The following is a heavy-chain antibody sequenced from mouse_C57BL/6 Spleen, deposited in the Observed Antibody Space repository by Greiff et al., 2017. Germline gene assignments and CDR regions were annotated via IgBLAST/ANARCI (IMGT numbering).Heavy chain of an antibody. J-gene: IGHJ2*01. D-gene: IGHD2-4*01. CDR3: ARKGLRFYFDY. CDR2: IHPNSGST. Sequence: QVQLQQPGAELVKPGASVTLSCKASGYTFTSYWMHWVKQRPGQGLEWIGMIHPNSGSTNYNEKFKSKATLTVDKSSSTAYMQLSSLTSEDSAVYYCARKGLRFYFDYWGQGTTLTVSS. V-gene: IGHV1-64*01. CDR1: GYTFTSYW.